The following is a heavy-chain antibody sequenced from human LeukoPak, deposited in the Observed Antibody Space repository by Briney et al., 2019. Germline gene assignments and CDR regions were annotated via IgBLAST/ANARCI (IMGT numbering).Heavy chain of an antibody. Sequence: GGSLRLSCAASGFTFRSYWMHWVRQVLGKGLVWVSRVNTDETSTTYADSVKGRFTISRDNAKNTLYLQMNSLRAEDTAVYYCAKGADYYDSSAPGGFDYWGQGTLVTVSS. J-gene: IGHJ4*02. D-gene: IGHD3-22*01. CDR2: VNTDETST. CDR1: GFTFRSYW. V-gene: IGHV3-74*01. CDR3: AKGADYYDSSAPGGFDY.